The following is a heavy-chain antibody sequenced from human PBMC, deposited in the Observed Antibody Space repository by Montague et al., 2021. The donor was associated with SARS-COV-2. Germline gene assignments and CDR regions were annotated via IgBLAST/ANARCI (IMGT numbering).Heavy chain of an antibody. V-gene: IGHV3-7*01. CDR1: GFIFSNFW. Sequence: SLRLSCAASGFIFSNFWMSWVRQAPGKGLEWVANIKQDGSGKFYVDSVKGRFTISRDNAKNSLYLQMYSLRAEDTAVYFCARDNIVIVPPAIFYDSWGQGTLVTVSS. CDR2: IKQDGSGK. J-gene: IGHJ4*02. CDR3: ARDNIVIVPPAIFYDS. D-gene: IGHD2-2*01.